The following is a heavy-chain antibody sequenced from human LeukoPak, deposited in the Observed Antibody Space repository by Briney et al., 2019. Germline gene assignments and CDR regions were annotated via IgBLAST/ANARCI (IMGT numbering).Heavy chain of an antibody. CDR2: ISAYNGNT. CDR1: GYTFTTYG. J-gene: IGHJ4*02. V-gene: IGHV1-18*01. CDR3: ASMEVVGASFDY. Sequence: GASVKVSCKASGYTFTTYGITWVRRAPGQGLEWMGWISAYNGNTNYAQKLQGRVTMTTDTSTSTAYMELRSLRSDDTAVYYCASMEVVGASFDYWGQGTLVTVSS. D-gene: IGHD1-26*01.